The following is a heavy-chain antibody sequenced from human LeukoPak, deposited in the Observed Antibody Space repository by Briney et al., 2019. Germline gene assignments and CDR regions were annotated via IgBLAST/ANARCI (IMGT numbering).Heavy chain of an antibody. CDR3: AKGYYYDSSGTTPIIGY. D-gene: IGHD3-22*01. CDR2: INSDGSST. V-gene: IGHV3-74*01. J-gene: IGHJ4*02. Sequence: GGSLRLSCAASGFTFSSYWMHWVRQAPGKGLVWVSRINSDGSSTSYADSVKGRFTISRDNAKNTLYLQMNSLRAEDTAVYYCAKGYYYDSSGTTPIIGYWGQGTLVTVSS. CDR1: GFTFSSYW.